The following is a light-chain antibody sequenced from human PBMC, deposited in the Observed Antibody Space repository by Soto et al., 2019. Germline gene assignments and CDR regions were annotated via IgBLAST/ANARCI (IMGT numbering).Light chain of an antibody. CDR2: GAS. CDR3: QQYGTSLMT. V-gene: IGKV3-20*01. Sequence: EIVLTHSPGTLSLSPVEISTLSCRASQSVSSNFLAWYQQKPGQAPRLLIYGASSRATGIPDRFSGSGSGTDFTLSISRLEPEDFAVYYCQQYGTSLMTFGQGTRLEI. CDR1: QSVSSNF. J-gene: IGKJ5*01.